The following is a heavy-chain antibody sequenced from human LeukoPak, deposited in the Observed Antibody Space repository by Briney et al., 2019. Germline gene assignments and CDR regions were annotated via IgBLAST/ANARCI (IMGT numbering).Heavy chain of an antibody. CDR3: ARHGGYCSSTSCYLGWFDP. CDR2: IYPGDFDT. D-gene: IGHD2-2*01. Sequence: HGESLKISCKGSGYSFTTYWIDWVRQMPGKGLEWMGTIYPGDFDTRYSPSFQGQVTISADKSISTAYLQWSSLKASDAAMYYCARHGGYCSSTSCYLGWFDPWGQGTLVTVSS. J-gene: IGHJ5*02. V-gene: IGHV5-51*01. CDR1: GYSFTTYW.